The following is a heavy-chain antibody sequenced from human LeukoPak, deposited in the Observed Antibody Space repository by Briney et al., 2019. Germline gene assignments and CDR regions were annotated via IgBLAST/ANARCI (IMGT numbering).Heavy chain of an antibody. J-gene: IGHJ4*02. Sequence: PGGSLRLSCAASGFTVSSNYMSWVRQAPGKGLEWVSVIYSGAGTHYADSVKGRFTISRDNSKNTLYLQMNSLRVEDTAVYYCARGSSGYSFDYWGQGTLVTVSS. CDR3: ARGSSGYSFDY. V-gene: IGHV3-53*01. CDR1: GFTVSSNY. D-gene: IGHD3-22*01. CDR2: IYSGAGT.